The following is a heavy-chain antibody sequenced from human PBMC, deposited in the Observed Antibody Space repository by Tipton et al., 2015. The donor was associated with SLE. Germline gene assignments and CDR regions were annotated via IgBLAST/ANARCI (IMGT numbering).Heavy chain of an antibody. V-gene: IGHV4-4*07. CDR2: IYTSGST. CDR1: GGSISSYY. D-gene: IGHD2-15*01. J-gene: IGHJ3*02. CDR3: ARLVAAAGTRDAFDI. Sequence: TLSLTCTVSGGSISSYYWSWIRQPAGTGLEWIGRIYTSGSTNYNPSLKSRVTMSVDTSKNQFSLQLSSVTAADTAVYYCARLVAAAGTRDAFDIWGQGTMVTVSS.